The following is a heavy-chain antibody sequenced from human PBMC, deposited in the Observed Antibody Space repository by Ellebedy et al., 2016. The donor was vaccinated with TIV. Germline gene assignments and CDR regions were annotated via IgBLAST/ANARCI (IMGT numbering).Heavy chain of an antibody. V-gene: IGHV3-74*01. D-gene: IGHD6-13*01. J-gene: IGHJ6*02. CDR2: INSDGNSV. Sequence: GESLKISXAASGFTFDDYAMHWVRQAPGKGLEWVSRINSDGNSVAYADSVKGRFTISRDHAQNTMYLQMHSLRPDDTAVYYCARVAGSGAGYGLGVWGQGTTVTVSS. CDR3: ARVAGSGAGYGLGV. CDR1: GFTFDDYA.